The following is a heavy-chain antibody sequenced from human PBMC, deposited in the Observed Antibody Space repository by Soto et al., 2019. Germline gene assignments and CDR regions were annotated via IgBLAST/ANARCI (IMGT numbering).Heavy chain of an antibody. D-gene: IGHD3-10*01. CDR1: GGSFSGYY. CDR3: ARTYGRNFDY. Sequence: SETLSLTCAVYGGSFSGYYWTWIRQPPGTGLEWIGEINHSGSTNYNPSLKSRVTISVDTSKNQFSLKLSSVTAADTALYYCARTYGRNFDYWGQGTLVTVSS. CDR2: INHSGST. V-gene: IGHV4-34*01. J-gene: IGHJ4*02.